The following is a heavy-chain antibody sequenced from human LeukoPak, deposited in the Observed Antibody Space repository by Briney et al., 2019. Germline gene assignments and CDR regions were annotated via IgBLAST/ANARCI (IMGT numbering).Heavy chain of an antibody. D-gene: IGHD2-2*01. CDR2: IYYSGST. J-gene: IGHJ3*02. CDR3: ARAGYCTSTTCPDAFDI. Sequence: SETLSLTCTVSGGSISSYYWSWIRQPPGKGLEWIGYIYYSGSTNYNPSLKSRVTISVDTSKNQFSLKLSSVTAADTAVYYCARAGYCTSTTCPDAFDIWGQVTKVTVSS. V-gene: IGHV4-59*01. CDR1: GGSISSYY.